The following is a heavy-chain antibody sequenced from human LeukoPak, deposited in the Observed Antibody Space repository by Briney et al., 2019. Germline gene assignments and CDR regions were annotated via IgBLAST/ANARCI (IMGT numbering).Heavy chain of an antibody. J-gene: IGHJ4*02. CDR1: GFTFSSYG. CDR3: AKEFRAIQLWPTVRFVDY. Sequence: GGSLRPSCAASGFTFSSYGMHWVRQAPGKGLEWVAVISYDGSNKYYADSVKGRFTISRDNSKNTLYLQMNSLRAEDTAVYYCAKEFRAIQLWPTVRFVDYWGQGTLVTVSS. CDR2: ISYDGSNK. V-gene: IGHV3-30*18. D-gene: IGHD5-18*01.